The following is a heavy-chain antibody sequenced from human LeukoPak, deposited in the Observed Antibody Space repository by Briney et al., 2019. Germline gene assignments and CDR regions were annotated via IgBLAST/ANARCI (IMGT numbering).Heavy chain of an antibody. V-gene: IGHV3-53*01. CDR1: GFPVSRNY. D-gene: IGHD6-13*01. CDR2: IYTDGNT. CDR3: ASLRYITAADSWYFDY. Sequence: QPGGSLRLSCAGSGFPVSRNYMTWVRQAPGKGLVWVSIIYTDGNTYYADSVKGRFILSRDNSRNTLYLQMNSLSAEDTAVYYCASLRYITAADSWYFDYWGQGTLVTVSS. J-gene: IGHJ4*02.